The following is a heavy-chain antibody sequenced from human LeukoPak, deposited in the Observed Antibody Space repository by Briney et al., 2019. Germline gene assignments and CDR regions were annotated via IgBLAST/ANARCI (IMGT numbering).Heavy chain of an antibody. Sequence: ASVKVSCKASGGTFSSYAISWVRQAPGQGLEWMGRIIPIFGTADYAQKFQGRVTITTDESTSTTYMELSSLRSEDTAVYYCARVKAVALDYWGQGTLVTVSS. D-gene: IGHD6-19*01. J-gene: IGHJ4*02. CDR2: IIPIFGTA. CDR1: GGTFSSYA. V-gene: IGHV1-69*05. CDR3: ARVKAVALDY.